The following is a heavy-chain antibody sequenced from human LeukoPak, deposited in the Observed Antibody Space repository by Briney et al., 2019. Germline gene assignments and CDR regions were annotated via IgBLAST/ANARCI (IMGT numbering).Heavy chain of an antibody. J-gene: IGHJ5*02. V-gene: IGHV4-39*01. CDR1: GGSISSSSYY. D-gene: IGHD3-10*01. CDR3: AREHGTMVRGVARFDP. CDR2: IFYSGST. Sequence: SETLSLTCTVSGGSISSSSYYWGWIRQPPGKGLEWIGCIFYSGSTYYNPSLKSRVTISVDTSKNQFSLKLNSVTAADTAVYYCAREHGTMVRGVARFDPWGQGTLVTVSS.